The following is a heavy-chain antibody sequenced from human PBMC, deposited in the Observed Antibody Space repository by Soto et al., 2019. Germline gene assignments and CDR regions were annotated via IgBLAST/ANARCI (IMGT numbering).Heavy chain of an antibody. CDR2: INPYNGNT. CDR1: GYTFTKNV. Sequence: GASVKVSCKASGYTFTKNVISCVRQAPLQWLDWMGWINPYNGNTDYAQKLQRRVTVTTDTSTNTVHMELRSLRSDDTAVYYCARGPHDYSFPYYFDYWGRGTLVTV. D-gene: IGHD3-16*01. V-gene: IGHV1-18*01. J-gene: IGHJ4*02. CDR3: ARGPHDYSFPYYFDY.